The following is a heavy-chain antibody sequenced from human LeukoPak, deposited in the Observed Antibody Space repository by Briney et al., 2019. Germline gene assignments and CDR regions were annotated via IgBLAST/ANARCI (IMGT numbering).Heavy chain of an antibody. J-gene: IGHJ4*02. Sequence: SETLSLTCTVSGGSISSYYWSWIRQPAGKGLEWIGRIYTSGSPNYNPSLKSRVTMSVDTSNNQFFLKVSSVTAADTAVYFCATGAGPFDYWGQGILVTVSS. CDR1: GGSISSYY. D-gene: IGHD3-10*01. CDR3: ATGAGPFDY. CDR2: IYTSGSP. V-gene: IGHV4-4*07.